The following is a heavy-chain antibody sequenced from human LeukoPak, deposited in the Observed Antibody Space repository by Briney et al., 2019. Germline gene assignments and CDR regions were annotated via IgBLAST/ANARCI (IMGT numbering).Heavy chain of an antibody. D-gene: IGHD3-22*01. CDR2: ISAYNGNT. V-gene: IGHV1-18*01. CDR1: GYTFTSYG. J-gene: IGHJ4*02. CDR3: ARNYYDSSGYYRFDY. Sequence: ASVKVSCKASGYTFTSYGISWVRQAPGQGLEWMGWISAYNGNTNYAQKLQGRVTMTTDTPTSTAYMELRSLRSDDTAVYYCARNYYDSSGYYRFDYWGQGTLATVSS.